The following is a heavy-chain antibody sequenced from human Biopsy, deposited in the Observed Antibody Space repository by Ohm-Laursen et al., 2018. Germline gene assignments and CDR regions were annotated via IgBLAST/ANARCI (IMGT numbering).Heavy chain of an antibody. D-gene: IGHD1-26*01. J-gene: IGHJ4*02. CDR2: IYYSGST. Sequence: GTLSLTCIVSGDSVSSGSFYWTWIRQPPGQGLEYIGYIYYSGSTNYNPSLKSRVTISVDRSKNHFSLELSSVTAADTAVYYCARVGVGAPSIDYFDSWGQGALVIVSP. CDR1: GDSVSSGSFY. CDR3: ARVGVGAPSIDYFDS. V-gene: IGHV4-61*03.